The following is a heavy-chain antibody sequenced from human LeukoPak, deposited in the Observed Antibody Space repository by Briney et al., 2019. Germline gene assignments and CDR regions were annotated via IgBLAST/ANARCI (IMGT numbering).Heavy chain of an antibody. CDR2: IYYSGST. Sequence: SETLSLTCTVSGGSISSSGYYWVWIRHAPGNGLEWIGSIYYSGSTYNNPPLKSRVTISVDTSKDQFSLKLSSVTAAETAVYYCASYWWGRNFDYWGQGTLVTVSS. V-gene: IGHV4-39*01. D-gene: IGHD2-8*02. CDR1: GGSISSSGYY. CDR3: ASYWWGRNFDY. J-gene: IGHJ4*02.